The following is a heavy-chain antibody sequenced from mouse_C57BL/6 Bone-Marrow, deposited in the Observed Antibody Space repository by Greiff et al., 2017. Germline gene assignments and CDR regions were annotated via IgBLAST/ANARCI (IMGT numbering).Heavy chain of an antibody. V-gene: IGHV1-54*01. CDR3: ALLYYGSSYASFAY. CDR1: GYAFSNYL. CDR2: INPGSGGT. Sequence: QVQLKESGAELVRPGTSVKVSCKASGYAFSNYLIEWVKQRPGQGLEWIGVINPGSGGTNYNEKFKGKATLTADKSSSNAYMQLSSLPTEVSAVYFWALLYYGSSYASFAYWGQGTLVTVSA. D-gene: IGHD1-1*01. J-gene: IGHJ3*01.